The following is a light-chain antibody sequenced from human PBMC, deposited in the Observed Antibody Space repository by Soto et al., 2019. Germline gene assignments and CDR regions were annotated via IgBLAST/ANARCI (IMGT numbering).Light chain of an antibody. CDR3: SSYTSSSTPYV. V-gene: IGLV2-14*01. J-gene: IGLJ1*01. CDR2: DVT. CDR1: SSDVGGYNY. Sequence: QSVLTQPASVSGCRGQWITISCTGTSSDVGGYNYVSWYQQHPVKAPKLMIYDVTNRPSGVSDRFSGSKSGNTASLTISGLRAEDEADYYCSSYTSSSTPYVFGTGTKVTVL.